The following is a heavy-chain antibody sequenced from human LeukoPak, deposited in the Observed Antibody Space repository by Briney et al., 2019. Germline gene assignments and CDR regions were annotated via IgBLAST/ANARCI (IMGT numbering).Heavy chain of an antibody. CDR2: ISGSGGST. V-gene: IGHV3-23*01. Sequence: GGSLRLSCAASGFTFSSYAMSWVRQAPGKGLEWVSAISGSGGSTYYADSVKGRFTISRDNAKNSLYLQMNSLRAEDTAVYYCAREDRRDGYNYGDYWGQGTLVTVSS. J-gene: IGHJ4*02. D-gene: IGHD5-24*01. CDR1: GFTFSSYA. CDR3: AREDRRDGYNYGDY.